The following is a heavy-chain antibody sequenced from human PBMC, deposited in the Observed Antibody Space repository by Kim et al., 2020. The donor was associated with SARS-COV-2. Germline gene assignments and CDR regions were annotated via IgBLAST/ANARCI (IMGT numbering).Heavy chain of an antibody. CDR1: GGSISSYY. CDR2: IYYSGST. D-gene: IGHD4-17*01. Sequence: SETLSLTCTVSGGSISSYYWSWIRQPPGKGLEWIGYIYYSGSTNYNPSLKSRVTISADTSKNQFSLKLSSVTAADTAVYYCARGRGYGGNSGAVNWYFDLWGRGTLVSVSS. J-gene: IGHJ2*01. V-gene: IGHV4-59*01. CDR3: ARGRGYGGNSGAVNWYFDL.